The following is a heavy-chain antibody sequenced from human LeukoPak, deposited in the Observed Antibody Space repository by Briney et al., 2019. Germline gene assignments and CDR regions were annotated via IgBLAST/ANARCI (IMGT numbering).Heavy chain of an antibody. V-gene: IGHV2-5*01. CDR1: GFSLSTSGVG. Sequence: SGPTLVKPTQTLTLTCTFSGFSLSTSGVGVGWIRQPPGKALEWLALIYWNDDKRYSPSLKSRLTITKDTSKNQVVLTMTNMDPVDTATYYCAHGRGQMDPQTPYYFDYWGQGTLVTVSS. CDR2: IYWNDDK. D-gene: IGHD5-24*01. J-gene: IGHJ4*02. CDR3: AHGRGQMDPQTPYYFDY.